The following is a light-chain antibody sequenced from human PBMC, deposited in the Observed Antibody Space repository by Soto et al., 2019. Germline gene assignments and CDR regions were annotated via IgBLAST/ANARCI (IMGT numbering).Light chain of an antibody. CDR3: QQYNNWPPRT. V-gene: IGKV3-15*01. CDR2: DAS. Sequence: EKVMTQSPATLSVSPGERATLSCRASQSVRSNLAWYQQKPGQPPRLLIYDASTRATGIPPRFSGGGSGTEFTVTISSLQSEDFAVYYCQQYNNWPPRTFGQGTKVDIK. CDR1: QSVRSN. J-gene: IGKJ1*01.